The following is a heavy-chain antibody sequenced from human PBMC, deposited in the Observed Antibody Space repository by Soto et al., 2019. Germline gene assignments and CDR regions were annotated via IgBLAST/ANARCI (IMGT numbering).Heavy chain of an antibody. J-gene: IGHJ4*02. D-gene: IGHD3-16*01. Sequence: ASVKVSCKASGYTFTSYAMHWVRQAPGQRLEWMGWISAGNGNTKYSQKFQGRVTITRDTSASTAYMELSSLRSEDTAVYYCARDPPLGAYYWGQGTLVTVSS. CDR3: ARDPPLGAYY. CDR1: GYTFTSYA. CDR2: ISAGNGNT. V-gene: IGHV1-3*01.